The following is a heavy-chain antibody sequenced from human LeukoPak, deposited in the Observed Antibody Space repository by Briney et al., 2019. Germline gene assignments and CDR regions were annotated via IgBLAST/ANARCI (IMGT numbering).Heavy chain of an antibody. J-gene: IGHJ6*03. D-gene: IGHD6-13*01. Sequence: PSETLSLTCPVSGGSISSYYWSWIRQPAGKGLEWIGRIYTSGSTNYNPSLKSRVTMSVDTSKNQFSLKLSSVTAADTAVYYCARDRGGSWDLYYMDVWGKGTTVTVSS. V-gene: IGHV4-4*07. CDR2: IYTSGST. CDR1: GGSISSYY. CDR3: ARDRGGSWDLYYMDV.